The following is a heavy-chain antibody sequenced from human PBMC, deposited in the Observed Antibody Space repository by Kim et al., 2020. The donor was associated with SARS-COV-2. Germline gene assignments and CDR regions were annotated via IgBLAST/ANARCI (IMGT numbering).Heavy chain of an antibody. V-gene: IGHV3-74*01. Sequence: ITTYAGSVKGRFTVSRDNAKNTLYLQMNSLRVEDTAVYYCIRSQSGSFDSWGQGTLVTVSS. J-gene: IGHJ4*02. D-gene: IGHD2-15*01. CDR3: IRSQSGSFDS. CDR2: IT.